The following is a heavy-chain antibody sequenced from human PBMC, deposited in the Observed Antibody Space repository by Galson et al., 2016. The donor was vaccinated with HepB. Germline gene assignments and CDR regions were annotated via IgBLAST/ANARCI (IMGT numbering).Heavy chain of an antibody. V-gene: IGHV5-51*01. D-gene: IGHD5-18*01. CDR1: GYDFTISW. CDR2: IYPGDSET. J-gene: IGHJ6*02. CDR3: AGHLDTTMTLAPGIRGTDSYFYGMDV. Sequence: QSGAEVKKPGESLKISCKGSGYDFTISWIGWVRQRPGKGLEWMGIIYPGDSETRYSPSFQGQVTISADKSISTAYLHWSSLKASDTAMYYCAGHLDTTMTLAPGIRGTDSYFYGMDVWGQGTTVTVSS.